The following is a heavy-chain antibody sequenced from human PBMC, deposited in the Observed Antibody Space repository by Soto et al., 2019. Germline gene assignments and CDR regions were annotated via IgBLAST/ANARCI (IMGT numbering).Heavy chain of an antibody. D-gene: IGHD2-15*01. CDR3: VRVGNSWYSYFDD. Sequence: EVQLVESGGGLVQPGGSLRLSSAASGFTFSSYWMHWVRQAPGKGLVWVSRISGDGNDINYADSVKGRFTISRDNAKNTLYLLMNSLRAEDTAVYYCVRVGNSWYSYFDDWGQGTLVTVAA. V-gene: IGHV3-74*01. CDR1: GFTFSSYW. CDR2: ISGDGNDI. J-gene: IGHJ4*02.